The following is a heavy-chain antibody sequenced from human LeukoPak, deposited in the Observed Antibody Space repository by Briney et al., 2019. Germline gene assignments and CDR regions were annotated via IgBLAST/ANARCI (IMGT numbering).Heavy chain of an antibody. CDR3: ARQLGYGDYDLQED. D-gene: IGHD4-17*01. CDR1: GGSISSYY. Sequence: PSETLSLTCTVSGGSISSYYWSWIRQLPGKGLEWIGYIYYSGSTNYNPSLKSRVTISVDTSKNQFSLKLSSVTAADTAVYYCARQLGYGDYDLQEDWGQGTLVTVSS. V-gene: IGHV4-59*08. CDR2: IYYSGST. J-gene: IGHJ4*02.